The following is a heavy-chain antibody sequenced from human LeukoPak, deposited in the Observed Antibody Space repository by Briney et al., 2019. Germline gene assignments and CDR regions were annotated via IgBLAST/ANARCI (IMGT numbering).Heavy chain of an antibody. CDR1: GGSFSGSY. Sequence: PSETLSLTCAVYGGSFSGSYWSWIRQPPGKGLEWIGEINDSENTNHNPSLKSRVTISIDTSKNQFSLTLTSVTAADTAVYYCAGGHRNWLLSWFDPWGQGTLVTVSS. J-gene: IGHJ5*02. V-gene: IGHV4-34*01. D-gene: IGHD3-9*01. CDR2: INDSENT. CDR3: AGGHRNWLLSWFDP.